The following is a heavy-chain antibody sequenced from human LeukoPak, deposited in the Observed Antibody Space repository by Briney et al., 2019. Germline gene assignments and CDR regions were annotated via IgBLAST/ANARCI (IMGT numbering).Heavy chain of an antibody. V-gene: IGHV4-59*01. J-gene: IGHJ6*03. CDR1: GGSISSYY. D-gene: IGHD5-24*01. CDR2: IYYSGST. Sequence: SETLSLTCTVSGGSISSYYWSWIRQPPGKGLEWIGYIYYSGSTNYNPSLKSRVTISVDTSKNQFSLKLSSVTAADTAVYYCARVSKGVEMATIYYYYYMDVWGKGTTVTVS. CDR3: ARVSKGVEMATIYYYYYMDV.